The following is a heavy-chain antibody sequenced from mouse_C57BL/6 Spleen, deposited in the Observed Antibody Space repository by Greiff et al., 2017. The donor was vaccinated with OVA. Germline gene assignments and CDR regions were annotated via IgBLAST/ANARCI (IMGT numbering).Heavy chain of an antibody. Sequence: QVQLQQSGPELVKPGASVKISCKASGYAFSSSWMNWVKQRPGKGLEWIGRIYPGDGDTNYNGKFKGKATLTADKSSSTAYMQLSSLTSEDSAVYFCARSRTYSNYDYAMDYWGRGTSVTVSS. CDR2: IYPGDGDT. CDR1: GYAFSSSW. J-gene: IGHJ4*01. V-gene: IGHV1-82*01. D-gene: IGHD2-5*01. CDR3: ARSRTYSNYDYAMDY.